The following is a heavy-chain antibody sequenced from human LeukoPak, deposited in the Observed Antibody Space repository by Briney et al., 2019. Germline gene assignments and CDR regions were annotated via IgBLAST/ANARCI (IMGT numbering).Heavy chain of an antibody. CDR2: IYYSGST. J-gene: IGHJ4*02. CDR3: ARGPYSESYGGYEVRDFLWDY. V-gene: IGHV4-59*13. D-gene: IGHD3-10*01. Sequence: PSETLSLTCTVSGGSISSYYWSWIRQPPGKGLEWIGYIYYSGSTNYNPSLKSRVTISVDTSKNQFSLKLSSVTAADTAVYYCARGPYSESYGGYEVRDFLWDYWGQGTLVTVSS. CDR1: GGSISSYY.